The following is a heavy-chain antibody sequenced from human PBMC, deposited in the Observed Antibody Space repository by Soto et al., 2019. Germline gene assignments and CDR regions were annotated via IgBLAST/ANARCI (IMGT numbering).Heavy chain of an antibody. D-gene: IGHD3-10*01. J-gene: IGHJ4*02. CDR2: IYYLGST. CDR1: GGSMSEYF. V-gene: IGHV4-59*01. CDR3: ARDGYDGSGSPYPAY. Sequence: SETLSLTCTVSGGSMSEYFWSWIRQSPGKGLEWIGYIYYLGSTDYNPSLKSRVTISVDTSKRQFSLRLASVTAADTAVYYCARDGYDGSGSPYPAYWGPGTQVTVSS.